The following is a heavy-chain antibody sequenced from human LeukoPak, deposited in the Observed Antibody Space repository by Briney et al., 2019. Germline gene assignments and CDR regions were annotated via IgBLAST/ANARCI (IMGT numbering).Heavy chain of an antibody. J-gene: IGHJ4*02. D-gene: IGHD6-6*01. CDR2: IYHSGST. CDR3: ERERSSSSDY. CDR1: GYSISSGYY. Sequence: NPSETLSLTCAVSGYSISSGYYWGWIRQPPGKGLEWIGSIYHSGSTYYNPSLKSRVTISVDTSKNQFSLKLSSVTATDAAIYYCERERSSSSDYWGQGTLVTVSS. V-gene: IGHV4-38-2*02.